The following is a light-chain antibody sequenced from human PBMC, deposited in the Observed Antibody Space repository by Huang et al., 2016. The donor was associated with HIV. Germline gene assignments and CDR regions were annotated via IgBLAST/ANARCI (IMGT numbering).Light chain of an antibody. V-gene: IGKV1-NL1*01. J-gene: IGKJ2*01. Sequence: DIQMTQSPSSLSASIGDRVTITCRASQGISNSLAWYQQKPGKAPKLLLYAAARLKSGVPSRVSGSGSGTTYTLTISSLRPEDFATFYCQQYFTTPPWTFGQGTKLEIK. CDR2: AAA. CDR3: QQYFTTPPWT. CDR1: QGISNS.